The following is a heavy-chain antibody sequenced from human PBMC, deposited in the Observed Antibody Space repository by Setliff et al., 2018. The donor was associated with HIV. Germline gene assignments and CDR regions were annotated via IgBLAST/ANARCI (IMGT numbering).Heavy chain of an antibody. Sequence: PSETLSLTCTVSGGSISSSSYYWGWVRQPPGKGLEWIGSIYYSGSTYYNPSLKSRVTISADTYKNQFSLKLSSVTAGDTAVYFCARPAAAAPFRYWGQGTLVTVSS. D-gene: IGHD6-13*01. CDR1: GGSISSSSYY. J-gene: IGHJ4*02. CDR3: ARPAAAAPFRY. CDR2: IYYSGST. V-gene: IGHV4-39*01.